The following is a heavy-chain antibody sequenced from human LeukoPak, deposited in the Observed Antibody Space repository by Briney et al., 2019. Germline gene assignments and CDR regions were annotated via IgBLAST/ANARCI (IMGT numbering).Heavy chain of an antibody. CDR2: ISSSSSTI. CDR3: AAHFDFWSGHSLVFDL. V-gene: IGHV3-48*01. CDR1: GFTFSSYS. D-gene: IGHD3-3*01. J-gene: IGHJ5*02. Sequence: YPGRSLRLSCAASGFTFSSYSMHWVRQAPGKGLEWVSYISSSSSTIYYADSVKGLFTISRDNPNNPVYLQMNSVRAEDTAVYYCAAHFDFWSGHSLVFDLWGEGTLVTVSS.